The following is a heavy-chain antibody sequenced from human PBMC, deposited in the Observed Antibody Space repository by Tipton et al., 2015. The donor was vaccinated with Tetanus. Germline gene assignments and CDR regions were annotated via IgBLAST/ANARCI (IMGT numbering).Heavy chain of an antibody. CDR2: IYYSGST. Sequence: TLSLTCTVSGGSISSGGYYWSWIRQHPGKGLEWIGSIYYSGSTYYNPSLKSRVTISVDTSKNQFSLKLSSVTAADTAVYYCARSSLPAAIYYWGQGTLVTVSS. J-gene: IGHJ4*02. V-gene: IGHV4-31*03. D-gene: IGHD2-2*01. CDR3: ARSSLPAAIYY. CDR1: GGSISSGGYY.